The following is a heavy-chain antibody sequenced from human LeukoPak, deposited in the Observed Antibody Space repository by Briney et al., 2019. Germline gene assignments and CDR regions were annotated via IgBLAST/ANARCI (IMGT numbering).Heavy chain of an antibody. CDR1: GGSISSYY. Sequence: SETLSLTCTVSGGSISSYYWSWIRQPAGKGLGWIGRIYTSGSTNYNPSLKSRVTMSVDTSKNQFSLKLSSVTAADTAVYYCARDMDYYDSSGYLGYYYMDVWGKGTTVTISS. V-gene: IGHV4-4*07. D-gene: IGHD3-22*01. CDR2: IYTSGST. J-gene: IGHJ6*03. CDR3: ARDMDYYDSSGYLGYYYMDV.